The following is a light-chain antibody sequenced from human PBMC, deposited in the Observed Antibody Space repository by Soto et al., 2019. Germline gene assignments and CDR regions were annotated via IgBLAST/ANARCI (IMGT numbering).Light chain of an antibody. J-gene: IGKJ1*01. V-gene: IGKV3-11*01. CDR1: QSVSSY. Sequence: EIVLTQSPATLSLSPGERATLSCRASQSVSSYLAWYQQKPGQAPRLLIYDASNRATGIPARFSGSGSGTGFTLTISCLEPEDFAVYYCQQRSNWPLTFGQGTKVEIK. CDR3: QQRSNWPLT. CDR2: DAS.